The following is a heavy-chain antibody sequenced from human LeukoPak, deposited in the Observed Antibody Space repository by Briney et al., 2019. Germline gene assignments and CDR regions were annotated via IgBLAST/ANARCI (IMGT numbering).Heavy chain of an antibody. Sequence: GASVKVSCKXSGYTFTTYDTNWVRQAPGQGLEWMGWISAYNGNTNYAQKLQGRVTMTTDTSTSTAYMELRSLRSDDTAVYYCARGYCGSTSCFNFDYWGQGTLVTVSS. CDR2: ISAYNGNT. D-gene: IGHD2-2*01. CDR1: GYTFTTYD. J-gene: IGHJ4*02. CDR3: ARGYCGSTSCFNFDY. V-gene: IGHV1-18*01.